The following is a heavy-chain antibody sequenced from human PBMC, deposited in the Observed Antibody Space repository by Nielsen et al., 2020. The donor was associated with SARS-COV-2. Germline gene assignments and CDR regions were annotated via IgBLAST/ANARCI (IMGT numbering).Heavy chain of an antibody. CDR1: GFSFTNAW. D-gene: IGHD3-3*01. V-gene: IGHV3-30*02. CDR2: IWYDGSNK. J-gene: IGHJ4*02. CDR3: AKASGSGYSY. Sequence: GESLKISCAASGFSFTNAWMNWVRQAPGKGLEWVAVIWYDGSNKYYADSVKGRFTISRDNSKNSLYLQMNSLRAEDTALYYCAKASGSGYSYWGQGTLVTVSS.